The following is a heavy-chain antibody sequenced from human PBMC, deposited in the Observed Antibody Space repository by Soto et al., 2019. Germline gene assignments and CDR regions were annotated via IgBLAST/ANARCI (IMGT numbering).Heavy chain of an antibody. Sequence: GGSLILSCAASGFTFSSYGMHWVRQAPGKGLEWVAVISYDGSNKYYADSVKGRFTISRDNSKNTLYLQMNSLRAEDTAVYYCAKEEHYPTVANHDAFDIWGQGTMVTVSS. CDR2: ISYDGSNK. CDR1: GFTFSSYG. CDR3: AKEEHYPTVANHDAFDI. V-gene: IGHV3-30*18. D-gene: IGHD4-17*01. J-gene: IGHJ3*02.